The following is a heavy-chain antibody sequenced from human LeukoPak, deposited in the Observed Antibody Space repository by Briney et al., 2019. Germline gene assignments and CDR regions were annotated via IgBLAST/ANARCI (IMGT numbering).Heavy chain of an antibody. J-gene: IGHJ4*02. CDR2: IYYSGST. CDR1: GGSISSSSYY. Sequence: PSETLSLTCTVSGGSISSSSYYWGWIRQPPGEGLEWIGSIYYSGSTYYNPSLKSRVTISIDASKNQFSLKLSSVTAADTAVYYCARLTSGTHPNFDYWGQGTLVTVSS. CDR3: ARLTSGTHPNFDY. V-gene: IGHV4-39*07. D-gene: IGHD3-10*01.